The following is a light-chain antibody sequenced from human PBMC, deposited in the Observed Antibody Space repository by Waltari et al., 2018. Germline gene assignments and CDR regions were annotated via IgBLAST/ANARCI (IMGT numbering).Light chain of an antibody. Sequence: QSVLTQPPSASGPPGPSVTIPCSGSRSNIGSKTVNWYQQLPGTAPKLLIYNNNQRPSGVPDRFSGSKSGSSASLAINGLQSEDEADYSCAAWDDSLTGWVFGGGTKLTVL. CDR3: AAWDDSLTGWV. CDR2: NNN. J-gene: IGLJ2*01. V-gene: IGLV1-44*01. CDR1: RSNIGSKT.